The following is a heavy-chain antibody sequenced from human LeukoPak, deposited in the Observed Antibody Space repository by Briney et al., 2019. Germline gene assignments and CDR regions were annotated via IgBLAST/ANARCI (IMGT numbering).Heavy chain of an antibody. CDR2: ISSSSSYI. J-gene: IGHJ3*02. V-gene: IGHV3-21*04. D-gene: IGHD1-26*01. CDR3: ARDHSSGSYGAFDI. Sequence: GRSLRLSCAASGFTFSSYSMNWVRQAPGKGLEWVSSISSSSSYIYYADSVKGRFTISRDDAKNSLYLQMNSLRAEDTAVYYCARDHSSGSYGAFDIWGQGTMVTVSS. CDR1: GFTFSSYS.